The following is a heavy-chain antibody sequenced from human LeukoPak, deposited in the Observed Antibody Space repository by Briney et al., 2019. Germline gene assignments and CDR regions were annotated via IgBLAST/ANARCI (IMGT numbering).Heavy chain of an antibody. CDR3: AELGITMIGGV. CDR2: IRLDDSTE. V-gene: IGHV3-30*02. CDR1: GFSFSNYV. D-gene: IGHD3-10*02. Sequence: GGSLRLSCASSGFSFSNYVMHWVRQAPGKGLQWVAFIRLDDSTEYSADSVKGRFTISRDNSKNTLYLQMNSLRAEDTAVYYCAELGITMIGGVWGKGTTVTISS. J-gene: IGHJ6*04.